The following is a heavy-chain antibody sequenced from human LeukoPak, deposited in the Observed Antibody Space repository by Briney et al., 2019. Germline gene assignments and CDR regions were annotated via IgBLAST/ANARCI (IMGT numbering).Heavy chain of an antibody. J-gene: IGHJ6*03. V-gene: IGHV1-69*05. D-gene: IGHD3-16*01. CDR1: GGTFSSYA. CDR3: AIGYYYYYMDV. CDR2: IIPIFGTA. Sequence: ASVKVSCKASGGTFSSYAISWVRQAPGQGLEWMGGIIPIFGTANYAQKFQGRVAITTDESTSTAYMELSSLRSEDTAVYYCAIGYYYYYMDVWGKGTTVTVSS.